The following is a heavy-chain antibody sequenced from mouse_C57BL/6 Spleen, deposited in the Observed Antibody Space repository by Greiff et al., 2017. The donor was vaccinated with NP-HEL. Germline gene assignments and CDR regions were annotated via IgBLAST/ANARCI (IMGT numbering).Heavy chain of an antibody. CDR3: VRHHDGYYLYYAMDY. CDR1: GFSFNTYA. D-gene: IGHD2-3*01. J-gene: IGHJ4*01. CDR2: IRSKSNDYAT. Sequence: EVQGVESGGGLVQPKGSLKLSCAASGFSFNTYAMNWVRQAPGKGLEWVARIRSKSNDYATYYADSVKDRFTISRDDSESMLYLQMNNLKTEDTAMYYCVRHHDGYYLYYAMDYWGQGTSVTVSS. V-gene: IGHV10-1*01.